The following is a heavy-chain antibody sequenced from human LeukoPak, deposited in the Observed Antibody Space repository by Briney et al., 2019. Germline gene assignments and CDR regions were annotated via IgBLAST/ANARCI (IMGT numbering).Heavy chain of an antibody. D-gene: IGHD2-15*01. CDR3: ARGFRGKYCSGGSCYAPGAWFDP. CDR1: GGSISSYY. V-gene: IGHV4-4*07. Sequence: SETLSLTCTVSGGSISSYYWSWIRQPAGKGLEWIGRIYTSGSTNYNPSLKSRVTMSVDTSKNQFSLKLSSVTAADTAVYYCARGFRGKYCSGGSCYAPGAWFDPWGQGTLVTVSS. CDR2: IYTSGST. J-gene: IGHJ5*02.